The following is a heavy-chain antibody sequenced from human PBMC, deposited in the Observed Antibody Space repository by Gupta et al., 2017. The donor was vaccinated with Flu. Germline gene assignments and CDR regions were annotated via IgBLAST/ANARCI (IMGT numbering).Heavy chain of an antibody. D-gene: IGHD4-23*01. CDR2: INHSGST. CDR3: ARGALGYGGNSEWSH. J-gene: IGHJ1*01. V-gene: IGHV4-34*01. CDR1: GGSFSGYY. Sequence: QVQLQQWGAGLLKPSETLSLTCAVYGGSFSGYYWSWIRQPPGKGLEWIGEINHSGSTNYNTSLKSRVTISLDTSKNQFSLKLSSVTAADTAVYYCARGALGYGGNSEWSHWGKGTLVTVSS.